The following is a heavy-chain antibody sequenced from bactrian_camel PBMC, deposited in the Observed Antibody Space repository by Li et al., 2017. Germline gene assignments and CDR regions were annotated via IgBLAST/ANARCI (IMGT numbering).Heavy chain of an antibody. Sequence: HVQLVESGGGSVQAGGSLRLSCAGSGYTMTTFCMAWFRQAPGKEREGVAAIYTGDYDDGTTYYTDSVKGRFTISYDYATNTLYLQMNSLKPEDTATYRCAADCLSDEGSFVGQGTQVTVS. CDR1: GYTMTTFC. D-gene: IGHD4*01. CDR2: IYTGDYDDGTT. J-gene: IGHJ4*01. V-gene: IGHV3S1*01.